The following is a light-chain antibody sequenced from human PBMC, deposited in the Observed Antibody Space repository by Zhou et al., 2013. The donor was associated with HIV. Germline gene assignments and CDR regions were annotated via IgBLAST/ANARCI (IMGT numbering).Light chain of an antibody. V-gene: IGKV3-11*01. CDR1: QSVFSN. Sequence: EVVMTQSPSTLSVSPGERVTLSCRASQSVFSNLAWYQQKPGQAPSLLIYDTSTRATGVPARFSGSGSGTDFTLTISSLEPEDFAVYYCQQRRNWPPYTFGQGTKLEIK. J-gene: IGKJ2*01. CDR3: QQRRNWPPYT. CDR2: DTS.